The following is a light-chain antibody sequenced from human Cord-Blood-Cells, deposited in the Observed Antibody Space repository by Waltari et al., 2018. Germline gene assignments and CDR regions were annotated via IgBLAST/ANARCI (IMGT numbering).Light chain of an antibody. V-gene: IGKV2-28*01. CDR3: IQALKTPRS. CDR2: LGS. J-gene: IGKJ4*01. Sequence: DIVMTQSPLSLPVTPGEPASISCRSSQSLLHSNGYNYLDWYLQKPGQSPQLLIYLGSNRDCGVPARFSGSGSGTDFTLKISRVEPEDFGVYYCIQALKTPRSFGGGTKVEIK. CDR1: QSLLHSNGYNY.